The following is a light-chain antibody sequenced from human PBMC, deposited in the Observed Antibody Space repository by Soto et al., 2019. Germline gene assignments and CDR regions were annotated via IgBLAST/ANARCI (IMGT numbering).Light chain of an antibody. CDR1: SSDDGGHNF. CDR3: CSYAHNYVYVV. Sequence: QSVLTQPRSVSGSPGQSVTISCIGTSSDDGGHNFVSWYQQHPGKAPKLMIYDASKRPSGVPDRFSGSRSGNTASLTISGLQADDESAYDCCSYAHNYVYVVFGGGTKLTVL. J-gene: IGLJ2*01. V-gene: IGLV2-11*01. CDR2: DAS.